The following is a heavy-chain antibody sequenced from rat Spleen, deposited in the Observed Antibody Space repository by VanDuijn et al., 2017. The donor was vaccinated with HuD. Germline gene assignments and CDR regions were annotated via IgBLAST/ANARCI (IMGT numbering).Heavy chain of an antibody. CDR1: GFTFNNYG. V-gene: IGHV5-29*01. CDR2: ISPSGVT. J-gene: IGHJ3*01. D-gene: IGHD1-11*01. CDR3: ARPTEGIAWFTY. Sequence: EVQLVESGGGLVQPGRSLKLSCAASGFTFNNYGMAWVRQAPTKGLEWVATISPSGVTYYRDSVKGRFTVSRENAKSTLYFLMDSLRSEDTATYYCARPTEGIAWFTYWGQGTLVTVSS.